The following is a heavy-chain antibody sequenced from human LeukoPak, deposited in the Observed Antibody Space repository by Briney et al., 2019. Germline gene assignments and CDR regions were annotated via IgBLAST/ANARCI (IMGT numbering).Heavy chain of an antibody. D-gene: IGHD6-13*01. CDR2: IWYDGSII. CDR3: ARDFQQQPDY. Sequence: GSLRLSCAASGFSFSSYGMHWVRQAPGKGLEWVAVIWYDGSIIYYADSVKGRFTSSRDNSKNTVYLQMNSLRAEDTAVYYCARDFQQQPDYWGQGTLVTVSS. J-gene: IGHJ4*02. CDR1: GFSFSSYG. V-gene: IGHV3-33*01.